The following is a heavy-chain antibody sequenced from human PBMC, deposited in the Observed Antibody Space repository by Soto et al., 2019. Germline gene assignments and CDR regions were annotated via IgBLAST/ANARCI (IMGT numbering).Heavy chain of an antibody. CDR3: ARHDFGDSDY. Sequence: SETLSLTCTVSGGSISSSSFHWGWIRQPPGKGLEWIGSIYYSGSTYYSPSLKSRVTISVDTSKNQFSLKLTSATAADTAVYYCARHDFGDSDYWGQGTLVTVSS. J-gene: IGHJ4*02. CDR2: IYYSGST. CDR1: GGSISSSSFH. V-gene: IGHV4-39*01. D-gene: IGHD4-17*01.